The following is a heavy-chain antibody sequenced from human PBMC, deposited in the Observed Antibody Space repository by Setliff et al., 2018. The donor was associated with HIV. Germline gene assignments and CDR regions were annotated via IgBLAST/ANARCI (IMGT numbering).Heavy chain of an antibody. D-gene: IGHD3-3*01. V-gene: IGHV1-46*01. J-gene: IGHJ5*02. CDR2: INPSGGEP. CDR1: GHSFTTYF. Sequence: ASVKVSCKASGHSFTTYFLHWVRQAPGQGLEWMGMINPSGGEPSYAQRFQGRVTITRNTSISTAYMELSSLRSEDTAVYYCARGLRFLEWLSRDNWFDPWGQGTLVTVSS. CDR3: ARGLRFLEWLSRDNWFDP.